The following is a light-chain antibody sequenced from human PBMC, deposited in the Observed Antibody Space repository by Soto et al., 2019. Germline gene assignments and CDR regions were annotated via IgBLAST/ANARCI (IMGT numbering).Light chain of an antibody. J-gene: IGLJ2*01. CDR2: EVS. CDR3: SSYAGSTHVV. Sequence: QSALTQPPSASGSPGQSVTISCTGTSSDVGGYNYVSWYQQHPGKAPKLMIYEVSKRPSGVPDRFSGSKSGNTASLTVSGLQGEDEADYYCSSYAGSTHVVFGGGTKLTVL. V-gene: IGLV2-8*01. CDR1: SSDVGGYNY.